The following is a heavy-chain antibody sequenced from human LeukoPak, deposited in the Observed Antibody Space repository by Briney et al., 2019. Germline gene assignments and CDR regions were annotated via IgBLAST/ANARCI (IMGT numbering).Heavy chain of an antibody. Sequence: SETLSLTCTVSGGSISSSYWSWIRQPPGKGLEWIGYIYYSGSTNYNPSLKSRVTISVDTSKNQFSLKLSSVTAADTAVYYCTRSLGVVIHGGMDVWGQGTTVTVSS. J-gene: IGHJ6*02. D-gene: IGHD3-3*01. CDR2: IYYSGST. V-gene: IGHV4-59*01. CDR3: TRSLGVVIHGGMDV. CDR1: GGSISSSY.